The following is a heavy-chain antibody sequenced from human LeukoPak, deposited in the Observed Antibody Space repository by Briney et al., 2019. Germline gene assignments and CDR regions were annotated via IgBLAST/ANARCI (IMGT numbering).Heavy chain of an antibody. CDR1: GGSISSYY. D-gene: IGHD3-10*01. J-gene: IGHJ5*02. CDR3: ARDDYRGVTNFDP. CDR2: IYYSGST. V-gene: IGHV4-59*01. Sequence: SETLSLTCTVSGGSISSYYWSWIRQPPGKGLEWIGYIYYSGSTDYNPALKSRVTISVDTSKNQFSLQLTSVTAADTAVYYCARDDYRGVTNFDPWGQGTLVTVSS.